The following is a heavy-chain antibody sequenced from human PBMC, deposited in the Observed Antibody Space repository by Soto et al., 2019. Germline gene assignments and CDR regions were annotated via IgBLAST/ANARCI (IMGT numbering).Heavy chain of an antibody. CDR3: ASDLVGASDSYGLDV. CDR1: GFTFNNYG. CDR2: IWHDGNNK. Sequence: GGSLRLSCAASGFTFNNYGMHWVRQAPGKGLEWVAIIWHDGNNKYYADSVRGRFIISRDKSKNRLYLQMNSLRAEDTAVYYCASDLVGASDSYGLDVWGQGTPVTVSS. J-gene: IGHJ6*02. V-gene: IGHV3-33*01. D-gene: IGHD1-26*01.